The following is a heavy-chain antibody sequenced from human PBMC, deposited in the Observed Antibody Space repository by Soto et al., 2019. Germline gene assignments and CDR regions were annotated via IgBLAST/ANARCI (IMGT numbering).Heavy chain of an antibody. V-gene: IGHV5-51*01. J-gene: IGHJ6*02. CDR2: IYPGDSDT. CDR3: SSSIFYYGMDV. CDR1: GYAFMNYW. Sequence: GESLNISCQGSGYAFMNYWIGWVRQMPGKGLEWMGIIYPGDSDTKYNPSSQGQVTISADKSITTTYLRWTSLNASDTAIYYCSSSIFYYGMDVWGQGTTVTVSS.